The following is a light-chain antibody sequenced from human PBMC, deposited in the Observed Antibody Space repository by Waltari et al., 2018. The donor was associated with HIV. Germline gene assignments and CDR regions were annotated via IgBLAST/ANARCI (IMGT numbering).Light chain of an antibody. CDR3: ATWDDSLSGSV. Sequence: QSVLTQPPSTSGTPGQRVTISCFGISSNIGGHSVYWYRQLPGTAPKIVLYRDDPRPAGVPVRFSGSKSGTSASLAISGLRSEDEADYFCATWDDSLSGSVFGGGTKLTVL. J-gene: IGLJ3*02. CDR1: SSNIGGHS. V-gene: IGLV1-47*01. CDR2: RDD.